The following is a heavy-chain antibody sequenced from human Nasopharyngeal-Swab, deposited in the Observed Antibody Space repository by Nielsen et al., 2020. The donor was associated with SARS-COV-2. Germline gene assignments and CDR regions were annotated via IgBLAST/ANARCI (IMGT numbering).Heavy chain of an antibody. V-gene: IGHV1-18*01. CDR3: ARRVYSYGSARFDP. D-gene: IGHD5-18*01. Sequence: ASVKVSCKASGYTFSNYGISWVRQAPGQGLEWMGWISAYNGDTGYAQKFQGRVTMTTDTSTTTAYVELRGLRSDDTAMYYCARRVYSYGSARFDPWGQGTLVTVSS. CDR2: ISAYNGDT. CDR1: GYTFSNYG. J-gene: IGHJ5*02.